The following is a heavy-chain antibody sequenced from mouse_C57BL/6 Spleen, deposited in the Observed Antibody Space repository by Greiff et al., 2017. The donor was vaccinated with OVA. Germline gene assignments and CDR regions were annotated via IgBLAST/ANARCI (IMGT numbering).Heavy chain of an antibody. CDR1: GYTFTDHT. V-gene: IGHV1-78*01. D-gene: IGHD1-1*01. CDR2: IYPRDGST. Sequence: QVQLQQSDAELVKPGASVKISCKVSGYTFTDHTIHWMKQRPEQGLEWIGYIYPRDGSTKYNEKFKGKATLTADKSSSTAYMQLNSLTSEDSAVYFCARRKDYYGSSPWFAYWGQGTLVTVSA. J-gene: IGHJ3*01. CDR3: ARRKDYYGSSPWFAY.